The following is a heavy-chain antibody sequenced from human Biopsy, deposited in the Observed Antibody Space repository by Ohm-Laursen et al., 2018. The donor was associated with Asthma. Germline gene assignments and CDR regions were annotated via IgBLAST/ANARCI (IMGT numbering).Heavy chain of an antibody. CDR3: ARGYSGSDRIVYYYSGLEV. V-gene: IGHV1-69*13. D-gene: IGHD5-12*01. Sequence: SVKVSCKSSGDSFSNYAISWVRQAPGQGLVWMGGLIPVLGTPDHAQMFEGRVTITADESTSTAYMELSSLSSEDTAVYYCARGYSGSDRIVYYYSGLEVWGQGTTVTVSS. CDR2: LIPVLGTP. J-gene: IGHJ6*02. CDR1: GDSFSNYA.